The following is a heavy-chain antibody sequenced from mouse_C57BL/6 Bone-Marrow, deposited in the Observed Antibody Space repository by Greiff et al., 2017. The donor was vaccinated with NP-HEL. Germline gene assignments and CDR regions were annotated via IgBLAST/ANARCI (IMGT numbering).Heavy chain of an antibody. V-gene: IGHV2-6*01. D-gene: IGHD2-5*01. CDR3: ASGYYSNYGGFAY. Sequence: VQGVESGPGLVAPSQSLSITCTVSGFSLTSYGVDWVRQSPGKGLEWLGVIWGVGSTNYNSALKSRLSISKDNSKSQVFLKMNSLQTDDTAMYYCASGYYSNYGGFAYWGQGTLVTVSA. CDR1: GFSLTSYG. CDR2: IWGVGST. J-gene: IGHJ3*01.